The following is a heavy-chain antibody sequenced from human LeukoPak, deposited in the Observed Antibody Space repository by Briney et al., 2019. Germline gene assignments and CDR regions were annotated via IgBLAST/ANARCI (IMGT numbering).Heavy chain of an antibody. CDR1: GSAASSDY. CDR3: ARHLPFDP. Sequence: GGSLRLSSEASGSAASSDYMTGFANPPGKGLDWVSVIYRDGTTYYADSVKGRFTISRDNSKNTVYLQMNNLRAEDTAVYHCARHLPFDPWGQGTLVTVSS. V-gene: IGHV3-53*01. CDR2: IYRDGTT. J-gene: IGHJ5*02.